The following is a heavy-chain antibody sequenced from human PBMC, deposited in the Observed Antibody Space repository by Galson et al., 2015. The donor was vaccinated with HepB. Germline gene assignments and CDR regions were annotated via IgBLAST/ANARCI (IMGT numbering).Heavy chain of an antibody. CDR3: ARDGGGSGWYEGPSGGPGAFDI. J-gene: IGHJ3*02. CDR1: GFTFSSYG. D-gene: IGHD6-19*01. V-gene: IGHV3-33*08. CDR2: IWYDGSNK. Sequence: SLRLSCAASGFTFSSYGMHWVRQAPGKGLEWVAVIWYDGSNKYYADSVKGRFTISRDNSKNTLYLQMNSLRAEDTAVYYCARDGGGSGWYEGPSGGPGAFDIWGQGTMVTVSS.